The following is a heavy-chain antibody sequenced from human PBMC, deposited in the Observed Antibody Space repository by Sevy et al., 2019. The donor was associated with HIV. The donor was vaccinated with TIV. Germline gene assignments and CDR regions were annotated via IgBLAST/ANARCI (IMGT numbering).Heavy chain of an antibody. D-gene: IGHD2-21*01. CDR3: TRVPPTGIVVVLGAFDI. V-gene: IGHV1-69*13. CDR2: IIPIFGTV. CDR1: GVTFSSYA. Sequence: ASVKVSCKASGVTFSSYAIGWVRQAPGQGLQWMGGIIPIFGTVNYAQKFQGRVTITADESTSTAYMELRSLRSDDTAVYYCTRVPPTGIVVVLGAFDIWGQGTMVTVSS. J-gene: IGHJ3*02.